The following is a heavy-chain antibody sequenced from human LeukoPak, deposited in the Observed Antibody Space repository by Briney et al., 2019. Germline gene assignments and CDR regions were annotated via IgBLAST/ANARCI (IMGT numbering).Heavy chain of an antibody. CDR2: ISGSGVST. Sequence: GGSLRLSCAASGFTFSSHAMSWVRQAPGKGLEWVSGISGSGVSTYYADSVKGRFTISRDNSKNTLYVQMNSLRAEDTAVYYCAKRTSGGSSGYSFDYWGQGTLVTVSS. V-gene: IGHV3-23*01. D-gene: IGHD3-16*01. CDR3: AKRTSGGSSGYSFDY. J-gene: IGHJ4*02. CDR1: GFTFSSHA.